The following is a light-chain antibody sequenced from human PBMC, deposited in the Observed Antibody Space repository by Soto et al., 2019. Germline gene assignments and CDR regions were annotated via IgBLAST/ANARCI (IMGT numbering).Light chain of an antibody. CDR1: QGLSSN. Sequence: EIVMTQSPATLSVSPGERATLSCRASQGLSSNLAWYQQKPGQAPRLLIYGASTRATDIPARFSGSGSGTEFTLTISSLQSEDYAGYYCQKYNNWHTRTFGQGTKVEIK. V-gene: IGKV3-15*01. CDR2: GAS. CDR3: QKYNNWHTRT. J-gene: IGKJ1*01.